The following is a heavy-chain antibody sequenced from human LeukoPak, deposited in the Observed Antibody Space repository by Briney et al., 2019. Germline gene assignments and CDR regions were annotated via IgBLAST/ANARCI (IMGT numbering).Heavy chain of an antibody. CDR2: IHYTGST. Sequence: PGGSLRLSCAASGFTFTDSYMTWVRQSPGKGLEWIGGIHYTGSTYYNASLKSRVSMSVDTPKNQFSLDLSSVTAADTAVYYCARGGSTLHSAGGHDIEFYYYYYMDVWGKGTTVTISS. CDR1: GFTFTDSY. D-gene: IGHD3-9*01. CDR3: ARGGSTLHSAGGHDIEFYYYYYMDV. V-gene: IGHV4-34*01. J-gene: IGHJ6*03.